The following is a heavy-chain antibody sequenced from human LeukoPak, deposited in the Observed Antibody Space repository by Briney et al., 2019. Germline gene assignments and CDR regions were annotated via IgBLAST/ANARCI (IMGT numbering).Heavy chain of an antibody. Sequence: SETLSPTCTFFGGSSSSPGYYWSWIPQRPGKGLEVVGFIYYSGTTYYNPSLKSRVFISLNTSQNQVSLQLSSVTAADTAVYYCARAPGGAAAADFDPWGQGTLVTVSS. CDR2: IYYSGTT. V-gene: IGHV4-31*03. CDR1: GGSSSSPGYY. J-gene: IGHJ5*02. D-gene: IGHD6-13*01. CDR3: ARAPGGAAAADFDP.